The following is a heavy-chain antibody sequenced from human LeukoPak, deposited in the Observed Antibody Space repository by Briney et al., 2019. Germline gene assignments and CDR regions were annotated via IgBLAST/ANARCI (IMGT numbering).Heavy chain of an antibody. CDR2: IYYSGST. V-gene: IGHV4-59*01. Sequence: PSETLSLTCTVSGGSISSYYWSWIRQPPGKGLEWIGYIYYSGSTNYNPSLKSRVTISVDTSKNQFSLKLSSVTAADTAVYYCARASYYSGNCLIDYWGQGTLVTVSS. CDR3: ARASYYSGNCLIDY. D-gene: IGHD4-23*01. CDR1: GGSISSYY. J-gene: IGHJ4*02.